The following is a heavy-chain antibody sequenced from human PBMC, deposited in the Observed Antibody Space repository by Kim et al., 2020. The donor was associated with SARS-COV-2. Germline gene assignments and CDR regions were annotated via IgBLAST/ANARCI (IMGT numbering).Heavy chain of an antibody. CDR1: GGTFNTHA. V-gene: IGHV1-69*13. J-gene: IGHJ6*02. CDR2: IIPLFGPA. D-gene: IGHD1-1*01. Sequence: SVKVSCKASGGTFNTHAISWVRQAPGQGLEWLGGIIPLFGPASYAQKLQDRVTVTAYESTNIVYLEVSGLGSEDTAVYYCASSGRPAASYYYGMDAWGQ. CDR3: ASSGRPAASYYYGMDA.